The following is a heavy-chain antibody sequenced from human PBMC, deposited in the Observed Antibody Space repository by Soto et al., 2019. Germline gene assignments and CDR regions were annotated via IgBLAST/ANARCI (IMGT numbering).Heavy chain of an antibody. D-gene: IGHD2-2*01. CDR2: INPNSGGT. J-gene: IGHJ4*02. CDR1: GYTFTGYY. CDR3: ARSSYAEAYFDY. V-gene: IGHV1-2*02. Sequence: ASVKVSCKASGYTFTGYYMHWVRQAPGQGLEWMGWINPNSGGTNYAQKFQGRVTMTRDTSISTAYMELSRLRSDDTAVCYCARSSYAEAYFDYWGQGTLVTVSS.